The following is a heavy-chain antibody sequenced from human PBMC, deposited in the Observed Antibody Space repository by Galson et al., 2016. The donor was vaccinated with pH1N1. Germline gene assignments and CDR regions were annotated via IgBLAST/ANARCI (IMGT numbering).Heavy chain of an antibody. Sequence: SLRLSCAASGFIFSHYAMHWVRQAPGKGLEWVAVISYVESNKDYADSVKGRFTVSRDNSKNTLYLQMNSLRAEDTALYYCARDHVYGDYFERSFDLWGRGTLVTVSS. V-gene: IGHV3-30-3*01. CDR1: GFIFSHYA. D-gene: IGHD4-17*01. CDR2: ISYVESNK. J-gene: IGHJ2*01. CDR3: ARDHVYGDYFERSFDL.